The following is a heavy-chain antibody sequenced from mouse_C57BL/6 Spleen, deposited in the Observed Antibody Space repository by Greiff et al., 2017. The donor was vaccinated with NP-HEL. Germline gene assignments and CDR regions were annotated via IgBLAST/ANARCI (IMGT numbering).Heavy chain of an antibody. V-gene: IGHV1-47*01. J-gene: IGHJ2*01. CDR3: ARRGYGSSYNFDY. CDR2: FHPYNDDT. D-gene: IGHD1-1*01. Sequence: QVHVKQSGAELVKPGASVKMSCKASGYTFTTYPIEWMKQNHGKSLEWIGNFHPYNDDTKYNEKFKGKATLTVEKSSSTVYLELSRLTSDDSAVYYCARRGYGSSYNFDYWGQGTTLTVSS. CDR1: GYTFTTYP.